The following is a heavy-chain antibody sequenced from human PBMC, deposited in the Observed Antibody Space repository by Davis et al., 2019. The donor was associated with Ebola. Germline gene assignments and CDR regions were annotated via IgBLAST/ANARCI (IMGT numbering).Heavy chain of an antibody. CDR3: ARVKLNGDSFDY. V-gene: IGHV1-18*04. CDR2: ITTYNGNT. J-gene: IGHJ4*02. D-gene: IGHD4-17*01. CDR1: GYTFSGYN. Sequence: ASVKVSCKASGYTFSGYNIHWVRQAPGQGLEWMGWITTYNGNTNYAENLQGRVIMTTDTSTSTAYMELCSLRSDDTAVYYCARVKLNGDSFDYWGQGTLVTVSS.